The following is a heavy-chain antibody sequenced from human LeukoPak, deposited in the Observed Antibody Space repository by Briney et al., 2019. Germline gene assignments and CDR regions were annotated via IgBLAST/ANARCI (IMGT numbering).Heavy chain of an antibody. CDR1: GFTFSSYG. D-gene: IGHD3-9*01. J-gene: IGHJ4*02. Sequence: GGSPRLSCAASGFTFSSYGMHWVRQAPGKGLEWVAFIRYDGSNKYYADSVKGRFTISRDNSKNTLYLQMNSLRAEDTAVYYCAKDYDILTGYPYYFDYWGQGTLVTVSS. CDR2: IRYDGSNK. CDR3: AKDYDILTGYPYYFDY. V-gene: IGHV3-30*02.